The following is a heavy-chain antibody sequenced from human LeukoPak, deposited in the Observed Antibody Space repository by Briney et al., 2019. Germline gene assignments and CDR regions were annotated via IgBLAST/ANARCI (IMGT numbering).Heavy chain of an antibody. CDR2: IHKDGSAK. J-gene: IGHJ4*02. D-gene: IGHD3-10*01. Sequence: PSETLSLTCAVYGGSFSGYYWSWVRQAPGKGLEWVANIHKDGSAKRYVDSVKGRFTISRDNAKSSLYLQMNSLRDEDTAVYYCTRDRGFGADDYWGQGSLVSVSS. CDR1: GGSFSGYY. CDR3: TRDRGFGADDY. V-gene: IGHV3-7*01.